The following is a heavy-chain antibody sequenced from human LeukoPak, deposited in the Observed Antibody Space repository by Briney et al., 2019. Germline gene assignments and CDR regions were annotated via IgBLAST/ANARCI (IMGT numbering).Heavy chain of an antibody. Sequence: GGSLRLSCAASEFTFSNYGMHWVRQAPGKGLGWVSSISSSSSYIYYAESLKGRFTISRDNAKNSLYLQMNSLRVEDTAVYYCAKVAKYYYGSETYYFFEHWGQGTPVTASS. V-gene: IGHV3-21*01. CDR1: EFTFSNYG. CDR2: ISSSSSYI. CDR3: AKVAKYYYGSETYYFFEH. D-gene: IGHD3-10*01. J-gene: IGHJ4*02.